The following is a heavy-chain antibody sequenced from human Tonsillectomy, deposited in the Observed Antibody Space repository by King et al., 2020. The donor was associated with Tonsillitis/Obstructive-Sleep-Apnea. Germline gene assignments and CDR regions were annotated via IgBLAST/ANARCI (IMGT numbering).Heavy chain of an antibody. Sequence: TLKESGPTLVKPTQTLTLTCTFSVFSLSTSGVGGVWIRQPPGKALEWLALIYWDDDKRYSPSLKSRLTITKDTSKNQVVLPMTNMDPVDTATYYCAHSGSYYWYFDLWGRGTLVTVSS. CDR2: IYWDDDK. CDR3: AHSGSYYWYFDL. CDR1: VFSLSTSGVG. V-gene: IGHV2-5*02. D-gene: IGHD5-18*01. J-gene: IGHJ2*01.